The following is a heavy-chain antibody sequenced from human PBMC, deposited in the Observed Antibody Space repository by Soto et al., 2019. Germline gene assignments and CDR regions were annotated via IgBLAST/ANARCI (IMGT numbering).Heavy chain of an antibody. CDR2: ISAYNGNT. Sequence: ASVKVSCKASGYTFTSYGISWVRQAPGQGLEWMGWISAYNGNTNYAQKLQGRVTMTTDTSTSTAYMELRSLRSDDTAVYYCARTPVSGFFGVASDPPHWGQGTLVTVSS. CDR3: ARTPVSGFFGVASDPPH. D-gene: IGHD3-3*01. J-gene: IGHJ4*02. V-gene: IGHV1-18*01. CDR1: GYTFTSYG.